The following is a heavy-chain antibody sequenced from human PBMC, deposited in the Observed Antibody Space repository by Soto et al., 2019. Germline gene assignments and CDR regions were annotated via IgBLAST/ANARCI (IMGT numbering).Heavy chain of an antibody. V-gene: IGHV3-23*01. D-gene: IGHD6-13*01. CDR2: ISASGKST. CDR3: AKDVAATL. CDR1: GFTFCNFA. Sequence: LRLSCAASGFTFCNFALNWVRQAPGKGLEWVSTISASGKSTYYADSVRGRFTISRDNSGNMLFLQMNGLGADDAAVYYCAKDVAATLWGQGALVTVSS. J-gene: IGHJ4*02.